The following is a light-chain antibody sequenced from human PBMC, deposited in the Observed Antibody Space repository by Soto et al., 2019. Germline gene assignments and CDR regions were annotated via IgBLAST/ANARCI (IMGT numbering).Light chain of an antibody. CDR1: QRVGIN. CDR3: QQYDGWPRK. CDR2: SAS. V-gene: IGKV3-15*01. J-gene: IGKJ1*01. Sequence: IVMTHSPATLSVSPWETATLSCRASQRVGINLAWYQQKPGQAPRLLIYSASTRASGIPDRFSGSGSGTEFTLTISSLQSEDFAFFYCQQYDGWPRKFGQGTKVDIK.